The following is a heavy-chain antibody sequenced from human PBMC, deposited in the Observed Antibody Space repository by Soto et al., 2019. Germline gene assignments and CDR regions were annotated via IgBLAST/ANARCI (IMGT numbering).Heavy chain of an antibody. V-gene: IGHV3-7*01. CDR1: GFTFSTYW. J-gene: IGHJ4*02. CDR3: ARSYAPDY. Sequence: GGSLRISCAASGFTFSTYWMTWVRQAPGKGLEWVANIKQDGSEKYYVDSVKGRFTISRDNAKNTLYLQMNSLRAEDTAVYYRARSYAPDYWGQGTLVTVSS. CDR2: IKQDGSEK. D-gene: IGHD2-2*01.